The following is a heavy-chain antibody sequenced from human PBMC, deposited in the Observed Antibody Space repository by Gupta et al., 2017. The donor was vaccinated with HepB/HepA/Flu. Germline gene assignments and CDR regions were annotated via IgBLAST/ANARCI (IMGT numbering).Heavy chain of an antibody. D-gene: IGHD6-13*01. Sequence: QVQLVESGGGVVQPGRSLRLSCADAGFTFSSYGMHWVRQAPGKGLEWVAVISFDGSSKYYADSVKGRFTITRDNSKNTLYLQMNSLRGEDTAMYYCAKDRGIAAAGGYYYGMDVWGQGTTVTVSS. CDR2: ISFDGSSK. V-gene: IGHV3-30*18. CDR1: GFTFSSYG. CDR3: AKDRGIAAAGGYYYGMDV. J-gene: IGHJ6*02.